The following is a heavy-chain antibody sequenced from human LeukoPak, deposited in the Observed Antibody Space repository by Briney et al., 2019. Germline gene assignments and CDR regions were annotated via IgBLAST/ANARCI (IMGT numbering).Heavy chain of an antibody. V-gene: IGHV4-39*07. CDR1: GGSISSSSYY. Sequence: NPSETLSLTCTVSGGSISSSSYYWDWIRQPPGKGLEWIGSIYYSGTTNYNPSLKSRVSMSVDTSKNQFSLKLSSVTAADTAVYYCARGGSYLSAFDIWGQGTMVTVSS. J-gene: IGHJ3*02. CDR2: IYYSGTT. D-gene: IGHD1-26*01. CDR3: ARGGSYLSAFDI.